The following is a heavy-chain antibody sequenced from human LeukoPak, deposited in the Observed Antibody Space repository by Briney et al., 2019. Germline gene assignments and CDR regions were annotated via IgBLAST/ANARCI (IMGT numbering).Heavy chain of an antibody. Sequence: PGGSLRLSCAASGFTLSTSWMGWVRQAPGKGLEWVAKIKQDGSERYYVDSVKGRFTISRDNDKNSLYLQMNSLRAEDTAVYYCVRVGRDGYTLDYWGQGTLVTVSS. CDR3: VRVGRDGYTLDY. V-gene: IGHV3-7*01. CDR1: GFTLSTSW. J-gene: IGHJ4*02. CDR2: IKQDGSER. D-gene: IGHD5-24*01.